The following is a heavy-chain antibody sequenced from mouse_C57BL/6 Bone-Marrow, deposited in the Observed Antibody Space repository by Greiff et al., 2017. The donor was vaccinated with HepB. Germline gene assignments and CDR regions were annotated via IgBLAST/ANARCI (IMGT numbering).Heavy chain of an antibody. CDR2: IYPRSGNT. Sequence: QVQLKESGAELARPGASVKLSCKASGYTFTSYGISWVKQRTGQGLEWIGEIYPRSGNTYYNEKFKGKATLTADKSSSTAYMELRSLTSEDSAVYFCASRSGYLYYFDYWGQGTTLTVSS. V-gene: IGHV1-81*01. J-gene: IGHJ2*01. CDR3: ASRSGYLYYFDY. CDR1: GYTFTSYG. D-gene: IGHD3-2*02.